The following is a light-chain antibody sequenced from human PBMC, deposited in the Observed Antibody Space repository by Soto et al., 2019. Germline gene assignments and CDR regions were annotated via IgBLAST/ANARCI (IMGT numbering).Light chain of an antibody. CDR2: DNN. J-gene: IGLJ1*01. V-gene: IGLV1-51*01. Sequence: QSVLTQPPSVSAAPGQKVTISCSGSSSNIGNNYVSWYQQLPGTAPKLLIYDNNKRPSGIPDRFSGSKSGTSATLGITGLQTGDEADYYCSSYTSSSLYVFGTGTKGTVL. CDR3: SSYTSSSLYV. CDR1: SSNIGNNY.